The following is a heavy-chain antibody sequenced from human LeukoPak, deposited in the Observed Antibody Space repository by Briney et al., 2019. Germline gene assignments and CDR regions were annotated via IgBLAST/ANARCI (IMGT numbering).Heavy chain of an antibody. Sequence: GASVKVSCKASGYTFTSYGISWVRQAPGQGLEWMGWISAYNGNTNYAQEFQGRVTMTTDTSTSTAHMELRSLRSDDTAVYYCARDSCSGGSCYIDYWGQGTLVTVSS. CDR2: ISAYNGNT. CDR1: GYTFTSYG. V-gene: IGHV1-18*01. D-gene: IGHD2-15*01. J-gene: IGHJ4*02. CDR3: ARDSCSGGSCYIDY.